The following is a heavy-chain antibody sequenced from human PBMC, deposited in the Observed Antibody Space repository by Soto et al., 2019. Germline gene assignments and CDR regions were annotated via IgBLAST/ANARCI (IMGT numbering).Heavy chain of an antibody. V-gene: IGHV3-30*18. CDR2: ISYDGSNK. CDR3: AKGGSRLFGVFDY. CDR1: GFTFSSYG. Sequence: QVQLVESGGGVVQPGRSLRLSCAASGFTFSSYGMHWVRQAPGKGLEWVAVISYDGSNKYYADSVKGRFTISRDNSKNTLYLQMNSLRAEDTAVYYCAKGGSRLFGVFDYWGQGTLVTVSS. D-gene: IGHD3-3*01. J-gene: IGHJ4*02.